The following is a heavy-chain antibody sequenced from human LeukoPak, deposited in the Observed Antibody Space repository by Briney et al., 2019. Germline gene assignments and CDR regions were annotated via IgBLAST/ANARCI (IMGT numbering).Heavy chain of an antibody. CDR1: GGSSNSYY. CDR3: ARGGGFDP. CDR2: IYYSGST. J-gene: IGHJ5*02. V-gene: IGHV4-59*12. Sequence: SETLSLTCTVSGGSSNSYYWNWIRQPPGKGLEWIGYIYYSGSTNYNPSLKSRVTISVDRSKNQFSLKLSSVTAADTAVYYCARGGGFDPWGQGTLVTVSS.